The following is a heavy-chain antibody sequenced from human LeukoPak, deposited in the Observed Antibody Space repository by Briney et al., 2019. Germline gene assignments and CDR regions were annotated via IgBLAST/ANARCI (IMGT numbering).Heavy chain of an antibody. CDR3: VRDLGGRSGH. V-gene: IGHV3-15*07. Sequence: GGSLRLSCAASGFTFSNAWMNWVRQAPGKGLEWVGRIKSKTDGGTTDYAAPVKGRFTISRDDSKNTLYLQMNSLRAEDTAVYYCVRDLGGRSGHWGQGTWSPSPQ. D-gene: IGHD1-26*01. J-gene: IGHJ4*02. CDR2: IKSKTDGGTT. CDR1: GFTFSNAW.